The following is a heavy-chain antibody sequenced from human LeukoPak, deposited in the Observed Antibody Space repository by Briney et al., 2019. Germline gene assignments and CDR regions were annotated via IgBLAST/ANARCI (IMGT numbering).Heavy chain of an antibody. J-gene: IGHJ4*02. CDR1: GFTFGKFW. CDR3: VAGHYANYA. D-gene: IGHD1-7*01. CDR2: IKEDGSEK. V-gene: IGHV3-7*01. Sequence: PGGSLRLSCIVSGFTFGKFWMSWVRQAPGKGLEWVANIKEDGSEKYYVDSVKGQFTISRDNAKNSLYLQMNRLRAEDTAVYDCVAGHYANYARDQGTLGTVSS.